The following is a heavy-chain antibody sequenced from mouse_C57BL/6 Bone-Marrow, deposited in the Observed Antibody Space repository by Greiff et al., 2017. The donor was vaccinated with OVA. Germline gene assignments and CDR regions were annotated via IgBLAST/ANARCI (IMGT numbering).Heavy chain of an antibody. CDR3: ARRDPYYGSSYAMDY. Sequence: QVQLQQPGAELVKPGASVKMSCKASGYTFTSYWITWVKQRPGQGLEWIGDIYPGSGSTNYNEKFKSKATLTGDTSSSTAYMQLRSLTSEDSAVYYCARRDPYYGSSYAMDYWGQGTSVTVSS. CDR2: IYPGSGST. D-gene: IGHD1-1*01. CDR1: GYTFTSYW. J-gene: IGHJ4*01. V-gene: IGHV1-55*01.